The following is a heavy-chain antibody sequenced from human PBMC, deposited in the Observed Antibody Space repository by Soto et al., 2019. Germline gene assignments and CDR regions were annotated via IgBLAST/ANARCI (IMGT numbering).Heavy chain of an antibody. CDR3: AKDPHS. J-gene: IGHJ4*02. Sequence: EVQLLESGGGLVQPGGSLRLSCTASGFTFSSYAMSWFRQAPGKGLEWVSGVSGSGYNTYYADSVEGRFTISRDNSKNTLYLQMNSLRAEDTAVYDCAKDPHSWGQGTLVTVSS. V-gene: IGHV3-23*01. CDR2: VSGSGYNT. CDR1: GFTFSSYA.